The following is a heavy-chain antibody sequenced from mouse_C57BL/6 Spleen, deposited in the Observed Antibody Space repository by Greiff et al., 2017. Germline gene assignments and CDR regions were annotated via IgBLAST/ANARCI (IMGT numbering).Heavy chain of an antibody. V-gene: IGHV5-17*01. D-gene: IGHD3-2*02. Sequence: EVQLVESGGGLVKPGGSLKLSCAASGFTFSDYGMHWVRQAPEKGLEWVAYISSGSSTIYYADTVKGRFTISRDNAKNTLFLQMTSLRSEDTAMYYCAKEAGFLYAMDYWGQGTSVTVSS. CDR1: GFTFSDYG. CDR3: AKEAGFLYAMDY. J-gene: IGHJ4*01. CDR2: ISSGSSTI.